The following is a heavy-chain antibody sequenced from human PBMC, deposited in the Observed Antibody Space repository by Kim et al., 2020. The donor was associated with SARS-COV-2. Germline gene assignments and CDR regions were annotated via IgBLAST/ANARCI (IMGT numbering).Heavy chain of an antibody. Sequence: SETLSLTCTVSGGSISSYYWSWIRQPPGKGLEWIGYIYYSGSTNYNPSLKSRVTISVDTSKNQFSLKLSSVTAADTAVYYCARAARRYSGYDWDDWGQGTLVTVSS. CDR3: ARAARRYSGYDWDD. D-gene: IGHD5-12*01. J-gene: IGHJ4*02. CDR2: IYYSGST. V-gene: IGHV4-59*13. CDR1: GGSISSYY.